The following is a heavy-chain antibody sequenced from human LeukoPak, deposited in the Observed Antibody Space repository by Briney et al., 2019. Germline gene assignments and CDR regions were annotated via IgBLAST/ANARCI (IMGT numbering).Heavy chain of an antibody. CDR3: ARAVAGTDEIDS. J-gene: IGHJ4*02. D-gene: IGHD6-19*01. CDR1: GFNFSSYD. CDR2: IGSGGDT. V-gene: IGHV3-13*01. Sequence: GGSLRLSCAGSGFNFSSYDMLWVRQATGKGLEWVSAIGSGGDTYYAGSVKGRFTISRESAKNSFYLQMNSLSAGDTAVYFCARAVAGTDEIDSWGQGTLVTVSS.